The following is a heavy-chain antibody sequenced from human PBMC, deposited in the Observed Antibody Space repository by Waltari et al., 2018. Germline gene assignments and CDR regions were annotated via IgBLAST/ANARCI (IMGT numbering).Heavy chain of an antibody. CDR3: GREVGPWEHDY. J-gene: IGHJ4*02. V-gene: IGHV4-59*01. CDR1: GASIPTYY. Sequence: QVQLRESGPGLVRPSETLSLTCPVSGASIPTYYWSWIRQSPGKGLEWIGYIFHTGSTKYNPSLESRDTRSADTSTNQYSLKLRSMTAADSAVYYWGREVGPWEHDYWGQGTLVTVSS. CDR2: IFHTGST. D-gene: IGHD1-26*01.